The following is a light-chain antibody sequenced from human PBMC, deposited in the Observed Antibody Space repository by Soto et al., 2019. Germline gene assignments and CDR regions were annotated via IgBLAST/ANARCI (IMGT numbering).Light chain of an antibody. J-gene: IGKJ1*01. Sequence: EIVLTQSPGSLSLSTGVRATLSCRASQSVDSSFFAWYQQKPGQAPRHLIYGASNRATGIPDRFSGRGSGTDFTLTITGLEPEDFAVYYCQQYVSSVTFGQGTKVEIK. V-gene: IGKV3-20*01. CDR2: GAS. CDR3: QQYVSSVT. CDR1: QSVDSSF.